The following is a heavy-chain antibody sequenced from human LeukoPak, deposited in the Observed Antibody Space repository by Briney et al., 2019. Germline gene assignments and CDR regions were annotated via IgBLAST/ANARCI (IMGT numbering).Heavy chain of an antibody. Sequence: GGSLRLSCAASGFTFSSYAMSWVRQAPGKGLEWVSAVSSNVGSTYYADSVKGRFTISRDNSKDTLYLQMNSLRAEDTAVYYCAKVDSDYVWGTYRPFDYWGQGTLVTVSS. J-gene: IGHJ4*02. CDR3: AKVDSDYVWGTYRPFDY. V-gene: IGHV3-23*01. CDR2: VSSNVGST. D-gene: IGHD3-16*02. CDR1: GFTFSSYA.